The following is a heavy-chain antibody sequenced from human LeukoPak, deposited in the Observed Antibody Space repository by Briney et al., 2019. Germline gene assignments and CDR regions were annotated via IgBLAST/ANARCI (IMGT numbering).Heavy chain of an antibody. CDR2: INHGGSA. D-gene: IGHD3-22*01. CDR3: ARHSYARSGYYSRPYYFDY. CDR1: GGSISSSSYY. Sequence: PSETLSLTCTVSGGSISSSSYYWGWIRQPPGKGLEWIGEINHGGSANYNPSLNSRVTISVDTSKNQFSLKLSSVTAADTAVYYCARHSYARSGYYSRPYYFDYWGQGTLVTVSS. V-gene: IGHV4-39*01. J-gene: IGHJ4*02.